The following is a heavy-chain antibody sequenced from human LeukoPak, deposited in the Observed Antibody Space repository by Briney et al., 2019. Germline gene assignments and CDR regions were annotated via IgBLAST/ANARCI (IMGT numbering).Heavy chain of an antibody. V-gene: IGHV4-59*01. Sequence: SETLSLTCTVSGASIIGYYWSWIRQPPGKGLEWIGYIYSSGSTRYNPALRNRVTISVDTPKYQFSLKLNSVTTADTAVYYCARSGYSSGWPDTWGQGTLVTVSS. D-gene: IGHD6-19*01. CDR3: ARSGYSSGWPDT. CDR1: GASIIGYY. J-gene: IGHJ5*02. CDR2: IYSSGST.